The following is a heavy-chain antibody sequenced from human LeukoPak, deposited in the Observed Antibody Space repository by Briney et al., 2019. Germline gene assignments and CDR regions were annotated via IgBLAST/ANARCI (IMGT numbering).Heavy chain of an antibody. CDR3: VKDYSTIAAAANPLFDY. CDR2: ITGSGHTT. V-gene: IGHV3-23*01. CDR1: GFTFSSYA. D-gene: IGHD6-13*01. Sequence: GGSLRLSCAASGFTFSSYAVTWVRQAPGKGLEWVSGITGSGHTTFYADSVKGRFTISRDNSKNTLYLQMHSLRAEDTAVYYCVKDYSTIAAAANPLFDYWGQGALVTVSS. J-gene: IGHJ4*02.